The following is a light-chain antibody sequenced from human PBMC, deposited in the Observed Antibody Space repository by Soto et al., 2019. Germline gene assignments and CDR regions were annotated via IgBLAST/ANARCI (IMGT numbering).Light chain of an antibody. J-gene: IGLJ2*01. V-gene: IGLV7-46*01. CDR1: TGAVTSGHY. CDR3: LLSYSGALVV. Sequence: QTVVTQEPSLTVSPGWTVTLTCGSSTGAVTSGHYPYWFQQKPGQAPRTLIYDTSNKHSWTPARFSGSLLGGKAALTLSGAQPEDEAEYYCLLSYSGALVVFGGGTQLTVL. CDR2: DTS.